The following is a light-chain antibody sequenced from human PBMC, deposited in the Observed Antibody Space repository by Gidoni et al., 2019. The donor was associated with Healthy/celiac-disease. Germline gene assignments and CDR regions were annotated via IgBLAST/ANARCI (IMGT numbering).Light chain of an antibody. CDR3: QKYNSALLLT. V-gene: IGKV1-27*01. CDR1: QGISNY. CDR2: AAS. J-gene: IGKJ4*01. Sequence: DIQMTQSPSSLSASVGDRVTITCRARQGISNYLAWYQQKPGKVPKLLIYAASTLQSGVPSRFSGSGAGTDFTLTISSLQPEDVATYYCQKYNSALLLTFGGGTKVEIK.